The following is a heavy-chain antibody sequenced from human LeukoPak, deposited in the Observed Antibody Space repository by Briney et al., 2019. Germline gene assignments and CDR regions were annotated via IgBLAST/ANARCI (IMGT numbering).Heavy chain of an antibody. CDR1: GGSISSYY. D-gene: IGHD1-7*01. CDR2: IYYSGST. Sequence: SETLSLTCTVSGGSISSYYWSWIRQPPGKGLERIGYIYYSGSTNYNPSLKSRVTISVDTSKNQFSLKLSSVTAADTAVYYCARESGITGTSSGGWFDPWGQGTLVTVSS. CDR3: ARESGITGTSSGGWFDP. V-gene: IGHV4-59*01. J-gene: IGHJ5*02.